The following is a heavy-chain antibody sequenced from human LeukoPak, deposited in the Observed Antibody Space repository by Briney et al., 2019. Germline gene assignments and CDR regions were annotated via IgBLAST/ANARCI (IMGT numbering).Heavy chain of an antibody. CDR3: ARVYYSSSYDYWYFDL. CDR1: GGSISSGSYY. Sequence: SETLSLTCTVSGGSISSGSYYWSWIRQPAGRGLEWIGHIYTSGSTNYNPSLKSRVTISVDTSKNQFSLKLSSVTAADTAVYYCARVYYSSSYDYWYFDLWGRGTLVTVSS. V-gene: IGHV4-61*09. D-gene: IGHD6-13*01. J-gene: IGHJ2*01. CDR2: IYTSGST.